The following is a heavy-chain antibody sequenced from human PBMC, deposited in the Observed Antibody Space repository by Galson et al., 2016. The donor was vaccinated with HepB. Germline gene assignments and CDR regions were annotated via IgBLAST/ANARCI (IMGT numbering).Heavy chain of an antibody. D-gene: IGHD3-10*01. CDR3: ARVPRGGGRFDP. Sequence: SVKVSCKASGYTFTSYDINWVRQATGQGLGWMGWMNPKSGDTGYAQNLQGRVTMTRDTSMSAAYMELSSLTSEDTAVYYCARVPRGGGRFDPWGQGTLVTVSS. CDR1: GYTFTSYD. V-gene: IGHV1-8*01. J-gene: IGHJ5*02. CDR2: MNPKSGDT.